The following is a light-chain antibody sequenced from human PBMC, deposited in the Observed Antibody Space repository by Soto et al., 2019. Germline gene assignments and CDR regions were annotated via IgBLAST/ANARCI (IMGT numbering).Light chain of an antibody. Sequence: ALTQPASVSGSPGQSITISCTGTSSDVGSYNLVSWYQQHPGKAPKLMIYEGSKRPSGVSNRFSGSKSGNTASLTISGLQAEDEADYYCCSYAGSSSHVVFGGGTKLTVL. CDR3: CSYAGSSSHVV. CDR1: SSDVGSYNL. V-gene: IGLV2-23*01. CDR2: EGS. J-gene: IGLJ2*01.